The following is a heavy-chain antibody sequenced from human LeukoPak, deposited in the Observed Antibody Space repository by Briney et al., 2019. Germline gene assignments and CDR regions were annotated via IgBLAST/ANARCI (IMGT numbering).Heavy chain of an antibody. CDR1: GYTFTSYG. J-gene: IGHJ6*03. Sequence: GASVKVSCKASGYTFTSYGISWVRQAPGQGLEWMGWISAYNGNTNYAQKLQGRVTKTADTSTSTAYMELRSLRSDDTAVYYCARATPDSSGWSTYYYYYYMDVWGKGTTVTVSS. CDR3: ARATPDSSGWSTYYYYYYMDV. V-gene: IGHV1-18*01. CDR2: ISAYNGNT. D-gene: IGHD6-19*01.